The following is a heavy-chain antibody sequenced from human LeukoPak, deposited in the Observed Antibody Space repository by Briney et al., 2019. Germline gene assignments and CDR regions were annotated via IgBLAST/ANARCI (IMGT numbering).Heavy chain of an antibody. CDR2: IYYSGST. D-gene: IGHD6-13*01. Sequence: SETLSLTCTVSGGSISSYYWSWIRQPPGKGLEWIGYIYYSGSTNYNPSLKSRVTISVDTSKNQFSLKLSSVTAADTAAYYCARDSIAAAGAFWFDPWGQGTLVTVSS. CDR3: ARDSIAAAGAFWFDP. CDR1: GGSISSYY. J-gene: IGHJ5*02. V-gene: IGHV4-59*01.